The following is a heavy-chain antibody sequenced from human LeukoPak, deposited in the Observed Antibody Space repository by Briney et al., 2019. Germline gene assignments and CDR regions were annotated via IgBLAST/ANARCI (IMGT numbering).Heavy chain of an antibody. CDR1: GGSIRSYY. CDR2: IYYTGST. CDR3: ARGSKAAPGTFDY. Sequence: SETLSLTCTVYGGSIRSYYWSWIRQPPGKGLEWIGYIYYTGSTDYNPSLKSRVAISVDTSKTQFSLKLSSVTAADTAVYYCARGSKAAPGTFDYWGQGTLVTVSS. J-gene: IGHJ4*02. V-gene: IGHV4-59*01. D-gene: IGHD6-13*01.